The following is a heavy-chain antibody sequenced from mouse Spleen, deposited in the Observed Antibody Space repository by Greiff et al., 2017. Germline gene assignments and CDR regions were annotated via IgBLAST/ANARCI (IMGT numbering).Heavy chain of an antibody. V-gene: IGHV7-3*01. CDR3: ARNYYGSSYIDY. CDR2: IRNKANGYTT. D-gene: IGHD1-1*01. CDR1: GFTFTDYY. Sequence: EVQVVESGGGLVQPGGSLSLSCAASGFTFTDYYMSWVRQPPGKALEWLGFIRNKANGYTTEYSASVKGRFTISRDNSQSILYLQMNALRAEDSATYYCARNYYGSSYIDYWGQGTTLTVSS. J-gene: IGHJ2*01.